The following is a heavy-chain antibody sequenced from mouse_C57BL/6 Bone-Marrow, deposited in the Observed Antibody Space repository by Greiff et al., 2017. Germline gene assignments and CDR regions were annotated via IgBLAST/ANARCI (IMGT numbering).Heavy chain of an antibody. CDR2: IDPETGGT. D-gene: IGHD1-1*01. V-gene: IGHV1-15*01. CDR3: TPYYYDSSYTY. J-gene: IGHJ3*01. Sequence: VQGVESGAELVRPGASVTLSCKASGYTFTDYEMHWVKQTPVHGLEWIGAIDPETGGTAYNQKFKGKAILTADKSSSTAYMELRSLTSEDSAVDYCTPYYYDSSYTYWGQGTLVTVSA. CDR1: GYTFTDYE.